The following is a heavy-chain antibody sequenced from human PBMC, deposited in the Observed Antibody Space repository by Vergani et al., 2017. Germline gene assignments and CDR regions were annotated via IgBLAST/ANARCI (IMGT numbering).Heavy chain of an antibody. Sequence: VQLVESGGGLVKPGGSLRLSCAASGFTFSSYSMHWVRQAPGKGLEWVAVISYDGSNKYYADSVKGRFTISRDNSKNTLYLQMNSLRAEDTAVYYCAKGGTEEGRFLESWGQGTLVTVSS. J-gene: IGHJ5*02. CDR1: GFTFSSYS. V-gene: IGHV3-30*18. CDR3: AKGGTEEGRFLES. CDR2: ISYDGSNK. D-gene: IGHD3-3*01.